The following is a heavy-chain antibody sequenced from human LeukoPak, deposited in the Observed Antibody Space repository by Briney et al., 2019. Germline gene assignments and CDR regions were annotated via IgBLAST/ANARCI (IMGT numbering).Heavy chain of an antibody. CDR3: AXXXTXXIXAXXXXPYXXXXMDV. CDR1: FXXXX. CDR2: INTNTGNP. J-gene: IGHJ6*03. D-gene: IGHD6-13*01. V-gene: IGHV7-4-1*02. Sequence: FXXXXMNWVRQAPGQGXEWXGWINTNTGNPTYAQGFTGRVVFSLDTSVSTAYLQISSLKAEETDVYYCAXXXTXXIXAXXXXPYXXXXMDVWGXGXTVTVSS.